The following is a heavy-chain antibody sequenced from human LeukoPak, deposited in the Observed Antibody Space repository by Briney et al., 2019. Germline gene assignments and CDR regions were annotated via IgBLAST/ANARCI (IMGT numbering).Heavy chain of an antibody. CDR3: ARGVPMEGATDY. J-gene: IGHJ4*02. V-gene: IGHV1-8*03. CDR1: GYTFTSYD. CDR2: MNPNSGST. Sequence: ASVKVSCKASGYTFTSYDINWVRQATGQGLEWMGWMNPNSGSTGYAQKFQGRVTITRDTSISTAYMELSSLRSEDTAVYYCARGVPMEGATDYWGREPWSPSPQ. D-gene: IGHD1-26*01.